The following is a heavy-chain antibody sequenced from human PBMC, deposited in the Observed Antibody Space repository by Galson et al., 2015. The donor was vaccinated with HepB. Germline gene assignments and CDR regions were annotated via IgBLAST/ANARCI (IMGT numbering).Heavy chain of an antibody. D-gene: IGHD1-1*01. J-gene: IGHJ4*02. CDR2: FDPEDGET. CDR3: ATAQGNWNDIFDY. V-gene: IGHV1-24*01. Sequence: SVKVSCKVSGYTLTELSMHWVRQAPGKGLEWMGGFDPEDGETIYAQKFQDRVTMTEDTSTDTAYMELSSLRSEDTAVYYCATAQGNWNDIFDYWGQGTLVTVSS. CDR1: GYTLTELS.